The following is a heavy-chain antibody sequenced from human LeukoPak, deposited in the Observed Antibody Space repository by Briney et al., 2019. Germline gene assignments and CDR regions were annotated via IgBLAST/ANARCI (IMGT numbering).Heavy chain of an antibody. CDR3: ARGGPSGYVD. D-gene: IGHD5-12*01. CDR2: VNHRGST. J-gene: IGHJ4*02. V-gene: IGHV4-34*01. CDR1: GGSFSGYY. Sequence: SETLSLTCAVYGGSFSGYYWSWIRQPPGNGLEWIGEVNHRGSTNYNPSLKSRVTISVDTSKNQFSLKLSSVTAADTAVYYCARGGPSGYVDWGQGTLVTVSS.